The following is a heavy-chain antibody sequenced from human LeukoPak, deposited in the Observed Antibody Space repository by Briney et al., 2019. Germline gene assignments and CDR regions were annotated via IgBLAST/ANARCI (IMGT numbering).Heavy chain of an antibody. CDR3: ARGHYRGTYPLHWFDP. Sequence: PSETLSLTCTVSGGSISPYYWTWIRQPPGKGLEYIGYIYYSGSTNYNPSLKSRDTISVDTSKNQFSLKLSSVTAADTAVYYCARGHYRGTYPLHWFDPWGQGTLVTVSS. CDR1: GGSISPYY. CDR2: IYYSGST. D-gene: IGHD1-26*01. J-gene: IGHJ5*02. V-gene: IGHV4-59*01.